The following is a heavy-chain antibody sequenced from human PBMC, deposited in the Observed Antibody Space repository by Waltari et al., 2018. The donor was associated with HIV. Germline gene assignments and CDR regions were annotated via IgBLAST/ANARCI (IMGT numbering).Heavy chain of an antibody. CDR2: IRSKANSYAT. CDR1: GFTFSGSA. V-gene: IGHV3-73*02. CDR3: TAHSDHSSGWYKIGY. D-gene: IGHD6-19*01. J-gene: IGHJ4*02. Sequence: EVQLVESGGGLVQPGGSLKLSCAASGFTFSGSAMHWVRQASGKGLEWVGRIRSKANSYATAYAASVKGRFTISRDDSKNTAYLQMNSLKTEDTAVYYCTAHSDHSSGWYKIGYWGQGTLVTVSS.